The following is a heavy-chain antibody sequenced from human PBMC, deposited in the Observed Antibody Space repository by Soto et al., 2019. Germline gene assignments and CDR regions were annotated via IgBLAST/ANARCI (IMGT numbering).Heavy chain of an antibody. CDR2: IYYSGST. Sequence: TLSLPCTVSGGSMISGGYYWTWIRQHPGKGLEWIGYIYYSGSTYYNPSLKSRVTISVDTSKNQFSLKLSSVTAADTAVYYCAREGISSSWYYYGMDAWGQGSTVTVSS. V-gene: IGHV4-31*03. CDR3: AREGISSSWYYYGMDA. D-gene: IGHD6-13*01. J-gene: IGHJ6*02. CDR1: GGSMISGGYY.